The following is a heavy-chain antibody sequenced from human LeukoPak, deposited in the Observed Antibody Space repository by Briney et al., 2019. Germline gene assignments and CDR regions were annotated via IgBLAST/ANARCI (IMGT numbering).Heavy chain of an antibody. Sequence: SETLSLTCTVSGGSISSYYWSWIRQPPGKGPEWIGYIYYSGSTNYNPSLKSRVTISVDTSKNQFSLKLSSVTAADTAVYYCARLTALYSSGWYGGENWFDPWGQGTLVTVSS. J-gene: IGHJ5*02. CDR1: GGSISSYY. D-gene: IGHD6-13*01. CDR3: ARLTALYSSGWYGGENWFDP. CDR2: IYYSGST. V-gene: IGHV4-59*08.